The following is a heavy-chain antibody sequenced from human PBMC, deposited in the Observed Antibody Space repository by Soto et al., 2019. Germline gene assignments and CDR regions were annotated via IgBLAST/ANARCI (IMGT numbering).Heavy chain of an antibody. J-gene: IGHJ4*02. Sequence: SVKVSCKASGGTFSSYIISWVRQAPGQGLEWMGRVIPILGIANYAQKFQGRVTITADKSTSTAYMELSSLRSEDTAVYYCARFPQTAIVGAAYFDYWGQGTLVTVSS. CDR2: VIPILGIA. CDR3: ARFPQTAIVGAAYFDY. V-gene: IGHV1-69*02. D-gene: IGHD1-26*01. CDR1: GGTFSSYI.